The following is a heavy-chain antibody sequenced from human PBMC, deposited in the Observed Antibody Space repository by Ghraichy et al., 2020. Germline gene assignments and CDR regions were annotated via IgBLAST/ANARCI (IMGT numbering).Heavy chain of an antibody. J-gene: IGHJ6*02. Sequence: SETLSLTCTISGGSISSYSWNFIRQRAGERPEWIGRIFGSGAINSNPSLKSRIYMSIDTSKNQFSLSLNSVTAADTAVYYFARIASYGMDVWGQGTAITISS. D-gene: IGHD2-21*01. V-gene: IGHV4-4*07. CDR2: IFGSGAI. CDR1: GGSISSYS. CDR3: ARIASYGMDV.